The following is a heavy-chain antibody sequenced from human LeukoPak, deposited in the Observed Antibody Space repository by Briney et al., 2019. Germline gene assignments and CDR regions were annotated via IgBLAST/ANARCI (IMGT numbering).Heavy chain of an antibody. J-gene: IGHJ4*02. V-gene: IGHV3-23*01. CDR3: AKGGFLTYYYDSSGYYFDY. CDR1: GFTFSSYA. Sequence: PGGSLRLSCAASGFTFSSYAMSWVRQAPGKGLEWVSAISGSGGSTYYADSVKGRFTISRDNSKNTLYLQMNSLRAEDTAVYYCAKGGFLTYYYDSSGYYFDYWGQGTLVTVSS. D-gene: IGHD3-22*01. CDR2: ISGSGGST.